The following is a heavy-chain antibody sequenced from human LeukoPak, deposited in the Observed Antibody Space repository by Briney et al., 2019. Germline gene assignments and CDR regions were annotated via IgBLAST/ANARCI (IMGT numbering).Heavy chain of an antibody. CDR2: INPNSGGT. Sequence: ASVKVSCKASGYTFTGYYTHWVRQAPGQGLEWMGWINPNSGGTNYAQKFQGRVTMTRDTSISTAYMELSRLRSDDTAVYYCARVLRVVPAADGFDYWGQGTLVTVSS. D-gene: IGHD2-2*01. CDR1: GYTFTGYY. V-gene: IGHV1-2*02. CDR3: ARVLRVVPAADGFDY. J-gene: IGHJ4*02.